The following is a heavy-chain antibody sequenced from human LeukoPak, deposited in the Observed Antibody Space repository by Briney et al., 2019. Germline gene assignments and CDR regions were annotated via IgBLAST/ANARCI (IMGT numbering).Heavy chain of an antibody. CDR1: GFTFSSYG. V-gene: IGHV3-33*08. Sequence: GRSLRLSCAASGFTFSSYGMHWVRQAPGKGLEWVAVIWYGGSNKYYADSVKGRLTISRDNSKNTLYLQMNSLRAEDTAVYYCARHFGTGDNFDYWGQGTLLIVSS. J-gene: IGHJ4*02. D-gene: IGHD1-1*01. CDR3: ARHFGTGDNFDY. CDR2: IWYGGSNK.